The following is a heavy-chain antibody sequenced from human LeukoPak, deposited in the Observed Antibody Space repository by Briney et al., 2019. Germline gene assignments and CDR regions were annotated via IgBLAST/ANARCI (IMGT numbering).Heavy chain of an antibody. D-gene: IGHD2-2*01. J-gene: IGHJ4*02. V-gene: IGHV3-48*04. CDR2: ISSSSSTI. Sequence: GGSLRLSCTASGFTFSSYSMNWVRQAPGKGLEWVSHISSSSSTIYYADSVKGRFTISRDNAKNSLYLQMNSLRAEDTAVYYCARGTYCSSTSCYSDFDYWGQGTLVTVSS. CDR1: GFTFSSYS. CDR3: ARGTYCSSTSCYSDFDY.